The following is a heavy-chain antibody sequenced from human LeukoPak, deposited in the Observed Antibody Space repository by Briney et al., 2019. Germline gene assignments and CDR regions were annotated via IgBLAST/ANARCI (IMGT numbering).Heavy chain of an antibody. CDR1: GYTFTGYY. V-gene: IGHV1-2*02. CDR3: ARAYYGSGSYYPY. D-gene: IGHD3-10*01. Sequence: ASVKVSCKASGYTFTGYYMHWVRQAPGQGLEWMGWFNPNSGGTNYAQKFQGRVTMTRDTSISTAYMELSRLRSDDTAVYYCARAYYGSGSYYPYWGQGTLVTVSS. J-gene: IGHJ4*02. CDR2: FNPNSGGT.